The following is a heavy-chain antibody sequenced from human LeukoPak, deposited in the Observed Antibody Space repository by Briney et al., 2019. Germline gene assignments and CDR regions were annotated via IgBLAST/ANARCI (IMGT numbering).Heavy chain of an antibody. CDR2: IYYTGST. J-gene: IGHJ3*02. CDR3: GRDLSLGGAFDI. Sequence: SETLSLTCTVSGGSISSSSYYWGWIRQPPGKGRQWIGTIYYTGSTYYNPSLESRVTMYVDMSTNQFSLRLSYVAASDTAVYYCGRDLSLGGAFDIWGQGTMVTVSS. V-gene: IGHV4-39*02. CDR1: GGSISSSSYY. D-gene: IGHD1-26*01.